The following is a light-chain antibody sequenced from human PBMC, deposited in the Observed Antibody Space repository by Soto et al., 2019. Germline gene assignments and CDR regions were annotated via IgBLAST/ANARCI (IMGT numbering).Light chain of an antibody. CDR3: CSFAGRNFVI. CDR2: DVT. CDR1: SSDVGGYNY. J-gene: IGLJ2*01. Sequence: QSVLTQPRSVSGSPGHSVTISCTGTSSDVGGYNYVSWYQQHPVKAPKLLIYDVTKRPSGVPDRFSGSKSGNTASLTISGLQAEDEADYWCCSFAGRNFVIFGGGTKLTVL. V-gene: IGLV2-11*01.